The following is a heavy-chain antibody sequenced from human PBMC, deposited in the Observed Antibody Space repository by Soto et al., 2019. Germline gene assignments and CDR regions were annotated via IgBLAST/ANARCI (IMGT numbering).Heavy chain of an antibody. CDR2: ISSGSRFI. CDR3: ARRLFYPFGETYSSSSFDL. Sequence: PAGSLRLSCVASGSSLDNYSMNWLRQAQGKGLEWVSSISSGSRFIYYADSVKGRFTISRDNAKDSLFLQMNSLRVDDTALYYCARRLFYPFGETYSSSSFDLWGQGTPVTVSS. J-gene: IGHJ5*02. D-gene: IGHD6-6*01. V-gene: IGHV3-21*01. CDR1: GSSLDNYS.